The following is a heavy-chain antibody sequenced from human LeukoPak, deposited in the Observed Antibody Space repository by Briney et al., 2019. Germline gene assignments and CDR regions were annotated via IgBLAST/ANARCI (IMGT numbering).Heavy chain of an antibody. D-gene: IGHD5-18*01. CDR3: AREWIQLWSTVSRAYGMDV. CDR2: ITSDGTGT. V-gene: IGHV3-74*01. Sequence: GGSLGLSCTASGFTFSSSWMHWVRQVPGNGLVWVSRITSDGTGTTYADSVKGRFTISRDNAKNSLYLQMNSLRAEDTAVYYCAREWIQLWSTVSRAYGMDVWGQGTTVTVSS. J-gene: IGHJ6*02. CDR1: GFTFSSSW.